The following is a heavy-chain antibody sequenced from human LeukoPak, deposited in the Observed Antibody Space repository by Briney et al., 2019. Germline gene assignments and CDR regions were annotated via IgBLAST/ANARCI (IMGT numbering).Heavy chain of an antibody. Sequence: SETLPLTCAVYGGSFSGYYWSWIRQPPGKGLEWIGEINHSGSTNYNPSLKGRVTISVDTSKNQFSLKLSSVTAADTAVYYCARGLYYCGSGSYYNSLGYYFDYWGQGTLVTVSS. CDR3: ARGLYYCGSGSYYNSLGYYFDY. J-gene: IGHJ4*02. CDR2: INHSGST. CDR1: GGSFSGYY. D-gene: IGHD3-10*01. V-gene: IGHV4-34*01.